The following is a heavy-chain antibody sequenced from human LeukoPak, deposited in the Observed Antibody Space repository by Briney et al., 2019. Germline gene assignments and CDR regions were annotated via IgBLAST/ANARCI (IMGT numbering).Heavy chain of an antibody. J-gene: IGHJ5*02. D-gene: IGHD4-17*01. V-gene: IGHV3-7*01. CDR3: ARHDYGDYVWEHGFAP. CDR1: GFTFSTCW. CDR2: IKQDGSEK. Sequence: GGSLRLSCAASGFTFSTCWMSWVRQAPGKGREWVANIKQDGSEKYYVDSVKGRFTISRDNAKNSLYLQMTSLRAEDTAVYYCARHDYGDYVWEHGFAPWGQGTLVTVSS.